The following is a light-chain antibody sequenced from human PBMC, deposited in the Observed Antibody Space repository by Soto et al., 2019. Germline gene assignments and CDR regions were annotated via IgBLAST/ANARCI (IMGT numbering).Light chain of an antibody. CDR3: QHYNSYSEA. CDR1: QSISDS. J-gene: IGKJ4*02. V-gene: IGKV1-5*01. Sequence: LNQPPSPLPASVGDRLTITFRASQSISDSLAWYQQTPGKAPDLLIWDVSSLERGVASRFRGSGSGTEFTLPIGRLQADDVQTYYCQHYNSYSEAFGRGTEVEIK. CDR2: DVS.